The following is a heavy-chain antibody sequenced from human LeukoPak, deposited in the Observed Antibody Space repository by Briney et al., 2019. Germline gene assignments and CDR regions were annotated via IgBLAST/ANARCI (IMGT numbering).Heavy chain of an antibody. CDR2: ISDPGGST. CDR1: GFTFSSNW. J-gene: IGHJ4*02. Sequence: EGSLRLSCTASGFTFSSNWMSWVRQAPGKGLEWVSVISDPGGSTYYADSVKGRFTISRDNSKNTLYLQMNSLRAEDTAVYYCAKNMGSTGYYTTDYWGQGTLVTVSS. V-gene: IGHV3-23*01. D-gene: IGHD3/OR15-3a*01. CDR3: AKNMGSTGYYTTDY.